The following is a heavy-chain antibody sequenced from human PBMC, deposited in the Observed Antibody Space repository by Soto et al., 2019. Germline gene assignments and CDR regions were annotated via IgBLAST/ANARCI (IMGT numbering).Heavy chain of an antibody. D-gene: IGHD2-15*01. CDR1: GFIFRNYE. V-gene: IGHV3-48*03. J-gene: IGHJ3*01. Sequence: EVQLVESGGGLVQPGGSLTLSCAASGFIFRNYEVDWVRQAPGKGLEWFSYISEDSGTIHYPQSVRGRFTISRDNAENCLYPRMNCMRAEGTAVYFSLREDCSGGSCADAFDCWGRGTWVNVSS. CDR2: ISEDSGTI. CDR3: LREDCSGGSCADAFDC.